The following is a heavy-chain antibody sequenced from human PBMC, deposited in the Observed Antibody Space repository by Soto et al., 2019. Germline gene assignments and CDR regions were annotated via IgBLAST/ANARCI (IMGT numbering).Heavy chain of an antibody. Sequence: QVQLQESGPGLVKPSETLSLTCSVSGGSISSYYWSWIRQPPGKGLEWIGYIYYTGSTNSNLSLKRRAPISLDTSKTQFSLRLTSVTAADTAVYYCARASGCSDGSCAFDPWGQGTLVTVSS. CDR2: IYYTGST. D-gene: IGHD2-15*01. J-gene: IGHJ5*02. CDR1: GGSISSYY. CDR3: ARASGCSDGSCAFDP. V-gene: IGHV4-59*01.